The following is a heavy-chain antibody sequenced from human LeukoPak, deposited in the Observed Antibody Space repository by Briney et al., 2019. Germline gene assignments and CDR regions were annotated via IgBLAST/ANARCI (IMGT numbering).Heavy chain of an antibody. J-gene: IGHJ3*02. D-gene: IGHD2-15*01. V-gene: IGHV3-23*01. CDR2: IDSSGTKT. Sequence: GGSLRLSCAASGFTFSSDTMSWVRQAPGKGLAWVSGIDSSGTKTTYADSVKGRFTISRDNPRNTLYLQMNSLRAEDTAVYYCAKDPIVVVVVAATHSDAFDIWGQGTMVTVSS. CDR1: GFTFSSDT. CDR3: AKDPIVVVVVAATHSDAFDI.